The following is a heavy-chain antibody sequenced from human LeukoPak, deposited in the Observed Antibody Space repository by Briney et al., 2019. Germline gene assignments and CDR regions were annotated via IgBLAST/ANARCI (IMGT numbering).Heavy chain of an antibody. Sequence: ASVTVSCKASGYTFTNYDINWVRQAPGQGLEWMGWINTNTGNPTYAQGFTGRFVFSLDTSVSTAYLQISSLKAEDTAVYYCARVRAYYYDSSGYFRPTYYFDYWGQGTLVTVSS. CDR1: GYTFTNYD. V-gene: IGHV7-4-1*02. CDR2: INTNTGNP. J-gene: IGHJ4*02. CDR3: ARVRAYYYDSSGYFRPTYYFDY. D-gene: IGHD3-22*01.